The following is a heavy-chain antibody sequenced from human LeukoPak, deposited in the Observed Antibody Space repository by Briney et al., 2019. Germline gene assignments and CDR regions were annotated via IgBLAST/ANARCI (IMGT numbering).Heavy chain of an antibody. CDR3: AKEPELDSSGWLYYFDY. CDR1: GFTFSSYG. V-gene: IGHV3-30*18. D-gene: IGHD6-19*01. Sequence: GGSLRLSCAASGFTFSSYGMHWVRQAPGKGLEWVAVISYDGSNKYYADSVKGRFTISRDNSKNTLYLQMNSLRAEDTAVYYCAKEPELDSSGWLYYFDYWGQGTLVTVSS. CDR2: ISYDGSNK. J-gene: IGHJ4*02.